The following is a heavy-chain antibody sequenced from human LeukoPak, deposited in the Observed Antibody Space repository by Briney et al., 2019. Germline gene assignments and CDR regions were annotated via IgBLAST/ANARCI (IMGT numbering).Heavy chain of an antibody. V-gene: IGHV4-61*02. Sequence: SSETLSLTCTVSGGSISSDNYYWSWIWQPAGKGLEWIGRIYTSGSTNYNPSLKSRVTMSVDTSKNQFSLKLSSVTAADTAVYYCARGYCSGASCPLHYWGQGTLVTVSS. J-gene: IGHJ4*02. CDR1: GGSISSDNYY. CDR2: IYTSGST. CDR3: ARGYCSGASCPLHY. D-gene: IGHD2-15*01.